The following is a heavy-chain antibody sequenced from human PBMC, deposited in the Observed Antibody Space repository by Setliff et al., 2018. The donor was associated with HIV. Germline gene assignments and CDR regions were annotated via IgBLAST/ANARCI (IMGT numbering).Heavy chain of an antibody. V-gene: IGHV1-46*01. D-gene: IGHD4-4*01. CDR2: INPSASGT. CDR1: GYPFTSYY. J-gene: IGHJ4*02. Sequence: ASVKVSCKASGYPFTSYYMHWVRQAPGQGLEWMGIINPSASGTTYAQKFQGRVTMTRDTSTSTVYMELSSLRSEDTAMYYCSRSRNLDYWGQGTLVTVSS. CDR3: SRSRNLDY.